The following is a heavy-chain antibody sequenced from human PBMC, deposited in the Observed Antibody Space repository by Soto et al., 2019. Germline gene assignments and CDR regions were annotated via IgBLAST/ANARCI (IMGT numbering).Heavy chain of an antibody. D-gene: IGHD2-15*01. CDR1: GFTVTDIY. V-gene: IGHV3-66*01. CDR3: AREPRYCSGGSCSIMGDAFDI. Sequence: EVQLVESGGGLVQPGGSLRLSCVASGFTVTDIYMNWVRQAPGKGLEWVSVIYKDFTDYADFVRGRFSVSTDTSKIALYLQLDNLRAEHTAVYYCAREPRYCSGGSCSIMGDAFDIWGQGAMVTVSS. J-gene: IGHJ3*02. CDR2: IYKDFT.